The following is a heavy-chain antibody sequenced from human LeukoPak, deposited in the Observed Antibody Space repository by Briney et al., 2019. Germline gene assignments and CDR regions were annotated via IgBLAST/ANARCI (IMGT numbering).Heavy chain of an antibody. D-gene: IGHD6-6*01. Sequence: SVKVSCKASGGTFSSYAISWVRQAPGQGLEWMGRIIPILGIANYAQKFQGRVTITADKSTSTAYMELSSLRPEDTAVYYCARAPTHYSSSSDFDYWGQGTLVTVSS. V-gene: IGHV1-69*04. CDR3: ARAPTHYSSSSDFDY. CDR1: GGTFSSYA. CDR2: IIPILGIA. J-gene: IGHJ4*02.